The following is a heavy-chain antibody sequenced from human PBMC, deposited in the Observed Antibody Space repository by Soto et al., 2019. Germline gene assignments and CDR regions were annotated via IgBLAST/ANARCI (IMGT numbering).Heavy chain of an antibody. CDR1: GGSISSGGYY. D-gene: IGHD5-18*01. Sequence: QVQLQESGPGLVKPSQTLSLTCTVSGGSISSGGYYWSWIRQHPGKGLEWIGYIYYSGSTYYNPSLKSRVTISVDTSKNQFSLKLSSVTAADTAVYYCARVFRGYRNAIALNWFDPWGQGTLVTVSS. CDR2: IYYSGST. CDR3: ARVFRGYRNAIALNWFDP. V-gene: IGHV4-31*03. J-gene: IGHJ5*02.